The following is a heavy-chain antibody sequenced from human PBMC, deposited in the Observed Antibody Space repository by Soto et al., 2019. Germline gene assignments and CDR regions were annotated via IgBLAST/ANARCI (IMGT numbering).Heavy chain of an antibody. CDR2: IYSGGST. V-gene: IGHV3-53*01. Sequence: GGSLRLSCAASGFTVSSNYMSWVRQAPGKGLEWVSVIYSGGSTYYADSVKGRFTISRDNSKNTLYLQMNSLRAEDTAVYYCARESYCGGDCGFGYWGQGTLVTVSS. CDR1: GFTVSSNY. CDR3: ARESYCGGDCGFGY. D-gene: IGHD2-21*02. J-gene: IGHJ4*02.